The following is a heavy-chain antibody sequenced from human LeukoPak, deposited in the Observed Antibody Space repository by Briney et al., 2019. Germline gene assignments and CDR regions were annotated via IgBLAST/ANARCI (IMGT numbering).Heavy chain of an antibody. CDR2: ISWSSGSI. V-gene: IGHV3-9*01. CDR1: GFTFDDYA. Sequence: GGFLRLSCAAPGFTFDDYAMHWVRQAPGKGLEWVSGISWSSGSIGYADSVKGRFTISRDNAKNSLYLQMNSLRAEDTALYYCAKAAVPGIAAAGTSEWGQGTLVTVSS. D-gene: IGHD6-13*01. J-gene: IGHJ4*02. CDR3: AKAAVPGIAAAGTSE.